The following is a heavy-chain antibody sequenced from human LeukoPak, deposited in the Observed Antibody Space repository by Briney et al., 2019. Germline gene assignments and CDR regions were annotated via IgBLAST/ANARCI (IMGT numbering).Heavy chain of an antibody. J-gene: IGHJ4*02. D-gene: IGHD3-22*01. CDR1: GDSISNYY. Sequence: SETLSLTCTVSGDSISNYYCNWIRQSPGKGLEWLGYIHNSGGTKYNPSLNSRVSISVDTSRNPFSLKLSSVTAADTAVYYCATGIGWLLLYWGQGTLVTVSS. V-gene: IGHV4-59*01. CDR2: IHNSGGT. CDR3: ATGIGWLLLY.